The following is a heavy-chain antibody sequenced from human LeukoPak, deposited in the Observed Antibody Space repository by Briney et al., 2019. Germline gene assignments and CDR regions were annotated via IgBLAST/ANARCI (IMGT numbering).Heavy chain of an antibody. CDR2: ISKSNSYI. Sequence: PGGSLRLSCAASGFTFRSYSMSWVRQAPGKGLEWVSSISKSNSYIYYADSAKGRFTISRDNAKNSLSLQMNSLRAEDTAVYYCARGGYCNSTSCYVIDWGQGTPVTVSS. CDR3: ARGGYCNSTSCYVID. V-gene: IGHV3-21*01. D-gene: IGHD2-2*01. CDR1: GFTFRSYS. J-gene: IGHJ4*02.